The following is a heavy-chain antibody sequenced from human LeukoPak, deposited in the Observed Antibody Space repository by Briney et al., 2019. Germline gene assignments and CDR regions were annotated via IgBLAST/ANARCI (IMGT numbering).Heavy chain of an antibody. CDR3: ARRVSGGSSAPDY. CDR1: GGSISSAGYY. D-gene: IGHD2-15*01. CDR2: IYYSGST. Sequence: SQTLSLTCTVSGGSISSAGYYWSWIRQPPGKGLEWIGSIYYSGSTYYNPSLKSRVTISVDTSKNQFSLKLSSVTAADTAVYYCARRVSGGSSAPDYWGQGTLVTVSS. J-gene: IGHJ4*02. V-gene: IGHV4-39*01.